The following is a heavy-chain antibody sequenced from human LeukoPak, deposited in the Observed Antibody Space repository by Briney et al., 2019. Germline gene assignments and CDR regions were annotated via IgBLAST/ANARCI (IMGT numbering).Heavy chain of an antibody. D-gene: IGHD5-18*01. V-gene: IGHV3-21*01. J-gene: IGHJ4*02. CDR3: AREGFTEDTPLALDY. Sequence: GGSLRLSCAASGFTFSSYNMDWVRQAPGKGLEWVSFIDSSSRYIYQADSVKGRFTISRDNSKNTLYVQMTSLRAEDTAVYYCAREGFTEDTPLALDYWGQGTLVTVSS. CDR2: IDSSSRYI. CDR1: GFTFSSYN.